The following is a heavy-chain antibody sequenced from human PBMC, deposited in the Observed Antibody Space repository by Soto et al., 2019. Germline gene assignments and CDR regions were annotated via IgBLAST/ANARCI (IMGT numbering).Heavy chain of an antibody. J-gene: IGHJ6*02. CDR2: VTANGGST. V-gene: IGHV3-23*01. CDR3: ASLGVGDWANYYYYYGMDV. CDR1: GFTFSVYA. Sequence: PGGSLRLSCAATGFTFSVYAMTWVRQAPGKGLEWVSAVTANGGSTYSADSVKGRFTISRDNSKNTLFLQMNSLRAEDTAVYYCASLGVGDWANYYYYYGMDVWCQGINVTVSS. D-gene: IGHD2-21*02.